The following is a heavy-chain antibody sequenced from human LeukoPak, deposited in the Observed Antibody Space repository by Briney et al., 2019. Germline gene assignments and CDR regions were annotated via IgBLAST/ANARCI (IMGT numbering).Heavy chain of an antibody. D-gene: IGHD3-16*02. Sequence: GGSLRLSCAASGFTFSSYAMSWVRQAPGKGLEWVSAISGSGGSTCYADSVKGRFTISRDNSKNTLYLQMNSLRAEDTAVYYCAKARHMITFGGVIDWGQGTLVTVSS. CDR3: AKARHMITFGGVID. J-gene: IGHJ4*02. CDR1: GFTFSSYA. V-gene: IGHV3-23*01. CDR2: ISGSGGST.